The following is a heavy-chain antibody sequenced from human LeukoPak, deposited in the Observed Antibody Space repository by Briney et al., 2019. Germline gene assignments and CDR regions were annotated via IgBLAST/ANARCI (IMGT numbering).Heavy chain of an antibody. J-gene: IGHJ4*02. CDR2: ISFDGTNK. D-gene: IGHD3-10*01. V-gene: IGHV3-30*03. Sequence: GRSLRLSCAASGFAFSNYGMHWVRQAPGKGLEWVAVISFDGTNKYYADSLKGRFTISRDNSKNTVYLQMNSLRPEDTAVYYCARDGGRATIVRGIIIMSVGDFWGQGALVTVST. CDR3: ARDGGRATIVRGIIIMSVGDF. CDR1: GFAFSNYG.